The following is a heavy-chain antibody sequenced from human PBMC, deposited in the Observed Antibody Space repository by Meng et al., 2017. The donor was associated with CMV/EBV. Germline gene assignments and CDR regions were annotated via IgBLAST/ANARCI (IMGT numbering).Heavy chain of an antibody. CDR1: GFTFSSYA. V-gene: IGHV3-7*01. Sequence: GESLKISCAASGFTFSSYAMHWVRQAPGKGLEWVANIKQDGSEKYYVDSVKGRFTISRDNAKNSLYLQMNSLRAEDTAVYYCARGLRGPSLVRGVTHDAFDIWGQGTMVTVSS. D-gene: IGHD3-10*01. CDR2: IKQDGSEK. J-gene: IGHJ3*02. CDR3: ARGLRGPSLVRGVTHDAFDI.